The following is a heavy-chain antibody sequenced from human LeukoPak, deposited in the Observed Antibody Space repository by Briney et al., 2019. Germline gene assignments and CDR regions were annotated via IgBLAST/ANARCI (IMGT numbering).Heavy chain of an antibody. CDR3: ASKIAVAGNYDY. Sequence: SETLSLTCTVSGGSISSYYWSWIRQPPGKGLEWIGYIYYSGSTNYNPSLKSRVTISVDTSKNQFSLKLSSVTAADTAVYYCASKIAVAGNYDYWGQGTPVTVSS. V-gene: IGHV4-59*01. CDR1: GGSISSYY. CDR2: IYYSGST. D-gene: IGHD6-19*01. J-gene: IGHJ4*02.